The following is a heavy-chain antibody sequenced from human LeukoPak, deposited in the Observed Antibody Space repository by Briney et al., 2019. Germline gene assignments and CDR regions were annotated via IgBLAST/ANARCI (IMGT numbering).Heavy chain of an antibody. CDR3: ARFHDFWR. Sequence: PAGSLRLSCVASGFTFSFYAMTWVRQAPGKGLEWVSSIDGRSSPTYYADSVKGRFTISRDNSKNTLYLLLNSLRAEDTAVYYCARFHDFWRWGQGTLVTVSS. CDR2: IDGRSSPT. CDR1: GFTFSFYA. V-gene: IGHV3-23*01. J-gene: IGHJ4*02. D-gene: IGHD3-3*01.